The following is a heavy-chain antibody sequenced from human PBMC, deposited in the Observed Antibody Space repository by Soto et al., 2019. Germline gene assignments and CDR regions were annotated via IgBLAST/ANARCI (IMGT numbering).Heavy chain of an antibody. CDR2: MNPNSGNT. CDR3: ARLKQDYAVA. J-gene: IGHJ5*02. D-gene: IGHD3-16*01. Sequence: QVQLVQSGAEVKKPGASVKVSCKASGYTFTRYDITWVRLATGQGLEWMGWMNPNSGNTAYAQKFQGRVTMTRNTSISTASMELSSLRSEDTAVYYCARLKQDYAVAWGQGTLVTVSS. V-gene: IGHV1-8*01. CDR1: GYTFTRYD.